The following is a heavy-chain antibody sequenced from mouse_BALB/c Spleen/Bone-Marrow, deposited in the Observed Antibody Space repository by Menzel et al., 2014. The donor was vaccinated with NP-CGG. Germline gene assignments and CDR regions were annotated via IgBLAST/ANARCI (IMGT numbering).Heavy chain of an antibody. CDR1: GFNIXDSY. D-gene: IGHD2-1*01. Sequence: EVQLQQSGAELVKPGASVKLSCTASGFNIXDSYMHWVKQRPEQGLEWIGRIDPANGNTKYDPKFQGKATITADTSSNTAYLQLSSLTSEDTAVYYCARWNDNYSYAMDYWGQGTSVTVSS. J-gene: IGHJ4*01. CDR2: IDPANGNT. CDR3: ARWNDNYSYAMDY. V-gene: IGHV14-3*02.